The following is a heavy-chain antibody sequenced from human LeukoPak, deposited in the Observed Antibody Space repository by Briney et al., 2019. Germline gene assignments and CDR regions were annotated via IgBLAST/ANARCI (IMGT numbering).Heavy chain of an antibody. Sequence: SETLSLTCAVSGGSISSYYWSWIRQPPGKGLEWIGYIYYSGSTNYNPSLKSRVTISVDTSKNQFSLKLSSVTAADTAVYYCARHEVSDYDFWSGYRDYYYGMDVWGQGTTVTVSS. CDR2: IYYSGST. CDR1: GGSISSYY. J-gene: IGHJ6*02. V-gene: IGHV4-59*08. D-gene: IGHD3-3*01. CDR3: ARHEVSDYDFWSGYRDYYYGMDV.